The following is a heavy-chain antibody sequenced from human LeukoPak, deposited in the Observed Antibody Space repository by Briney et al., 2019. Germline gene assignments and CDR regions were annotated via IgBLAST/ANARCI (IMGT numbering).Heavy chain of an antibody. J-gene: IGHJ6*03. Sequence: SETLSLTCTVSGGSISSSSYYWGWIRQPPGKGLEWIGSIYYSGSTYYNPSLKSRVTISVDTSKNQFSLKLSSVTAADTAVYYCARHASYGGYYYYYYMDVWGKGTTVTISS. CDR3: ARHASYGGYYYYYYMDV. V-gene: IGHV4-39*01. CDR1: GGSISSSSYY. CDR2: IYYSGST. D-gene: IGHD4/OR15-4a*01.